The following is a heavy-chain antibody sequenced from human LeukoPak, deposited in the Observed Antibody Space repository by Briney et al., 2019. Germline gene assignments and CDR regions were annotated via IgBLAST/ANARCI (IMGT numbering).Heavy chain of an antibody. D-gene: IGHD4-23*01. CDR1: GGSISSSSYY. Sequence: PSETLSLTCTVSGGSISSSSYYWGWIRQPPGKGLEWIGSIYYSGSTYYNPSLKSRVTISVDTSKNQFSLKLSSVTAADTAVYYCARGGHGGNSDWFDPWGQGTLVTVSS. V-gene: IGHV4-39*07. CDR3: ARGGHGGNSDWFDP. CDR2: IYYSGST. J-gene: IGHJ5*02.